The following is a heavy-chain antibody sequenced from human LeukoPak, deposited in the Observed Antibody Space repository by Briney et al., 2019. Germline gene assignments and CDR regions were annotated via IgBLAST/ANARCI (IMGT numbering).Heavy chain of an antibody. CDR3: ATAQPPSSWPYHYYYGLDV. CDR2: MNPNSGIT. V-gene: IGHV1-8*01. J-gene: IGHJ6*02. D-gene: IGHD6-13*01. Sequence: GASVKVSRKASGYTFSSYDINWVRQATGQGLEWMGWMNPNSGITNYAQQFQGRVSMTRNTSISTAYMELSNLRSEDTAVYYCATAQPPSSWPYHYYYGLDVWGLGTTVTVSS. CDR1: GYTFSSYD.